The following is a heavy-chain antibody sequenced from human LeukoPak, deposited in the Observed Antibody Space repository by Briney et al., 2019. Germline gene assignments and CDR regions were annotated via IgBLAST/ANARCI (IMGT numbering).Heavy chain of an antibody. CDR1: GFTFSGYS. Sequence: KPGGSLRLSCAASGFTFSGYSMNWVRQAPGKGLEWVSSISSSSSYIYYADSVKGRFTISRDNAKNSLYLQMNSLRAEDTAVYYCARQSSGYYSFVDYWGQGTLVTVSS. J-gene: IGHJ4*02. CDR3: ARQSSGYYSFVDY. D-gene: IGHD3-22*01. V-gene: IGHV3-21*01. CDR2: ISSSSSYI.